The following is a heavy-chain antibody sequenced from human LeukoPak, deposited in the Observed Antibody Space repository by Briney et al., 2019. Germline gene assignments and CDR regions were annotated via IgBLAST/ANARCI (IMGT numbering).Heavy chain of an antibody. D-gene: IGHD2-2*01. CDR3: ARLGGSAYCVSTTCHFDY. V-gene: IGHV5-51*01. CDR2: IYTGDSNT. CDR1: GYNFTSYW. J-gene: IGHJ4*02. Sequence: GESLKISCHGSGYNFTSYWIGWVRQMPGKGLEWMGIIYTGDSNTKYSPPFQGQVTISVDKSISTAYLQWSSLKASDTAMYYCARLGGSAYCVSTTCHFDYWGQGTLVTVSS.